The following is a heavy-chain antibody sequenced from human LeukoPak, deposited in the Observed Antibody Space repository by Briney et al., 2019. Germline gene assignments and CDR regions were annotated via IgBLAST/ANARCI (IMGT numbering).Heavy chain of an antibody. D-gene: IGHD6-25*01. CDR3: ARERLDAFDI. CDR2: IIPIFGTA. Sequence: ASPKVSCKASGGTFRSYVIRWVRPAPGQGLEWMGGIIPIFGTANYAQKIQCRFTIIADESTSTVYMDLSSLGSYDTAGYYGARERLDAFDIWGQGTTVTVSS. CDR1: GGTFRSYV. V-gene: IGHV1-69*01. J-gene: IGHJ3*02.